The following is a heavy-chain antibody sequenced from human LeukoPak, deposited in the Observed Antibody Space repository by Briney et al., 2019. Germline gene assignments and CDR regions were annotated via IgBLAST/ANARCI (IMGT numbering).Heavy chain of an antibody. Sequence: GASVKVSCKASGYTFTSYDINWVRQATGQGLEWMGWMNPNSGNTGYAQKFQGRVTMTRNTSISTAYMELSSLRSEDTAVYYCARGEPTNEYYYYGMDVWGQGTTVTVS. D-gene: IGHD1-1*01. CDR1: GYTFTSYD. CDR3: ARGEPTNEYYYYGMDV. J-gene: IGHJ6*01. CDR2: MNPNSGNT. V-gene: IGHV1-8*01.